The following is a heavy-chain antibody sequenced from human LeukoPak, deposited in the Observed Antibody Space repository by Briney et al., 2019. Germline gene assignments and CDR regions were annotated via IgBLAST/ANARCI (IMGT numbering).Heavy chain of an antibody. CDR3: EKDDY. J-gene: IGHJ4*02. CDR1: GFIFTAYY. V-gene: IGHV1-2*02. CDR2: INSNNGDA. Sequence: ASVKVSCKASGFIFTAYYIHWVRQAPGQGLEWMGWINSNNGDAKYAQKFQGRVTMTRDTSVSTAYMQLSRLTSDDTAVYYCEKDDYWGQGTLVTVSS.